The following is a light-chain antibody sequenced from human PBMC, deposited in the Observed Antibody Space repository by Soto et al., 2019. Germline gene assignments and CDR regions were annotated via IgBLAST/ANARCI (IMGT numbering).Light chain of an antibody. J-gene: IGKJ5*01. CDR3: QQFGSSPHS. V-gene: IGKV3-20*01. CDR2: GAS. Sequence: EIVLTQSPGTLSLSPGERATLSCRASQSVSSTYLAWYQQKPGQTPRLLIYGASSRAIGIPDRFSGSGSGTDFTLTISRLEPEDFAVYYCQQFGSSPHSFGRGTRLEIK. CDR1: QSVSSTY.